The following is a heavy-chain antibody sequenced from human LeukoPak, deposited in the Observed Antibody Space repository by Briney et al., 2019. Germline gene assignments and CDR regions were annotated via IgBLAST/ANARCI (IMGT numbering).Heavy chain of an antibody. D-gene: IGHD2-15*01. Sequence: SETLSLTCTVSGGSISSYFWSWIRPPPRKGLEWIGYIYYSGSTNYNPSLKSRVTISVDTSKNQFSLKLSSVTAADTAVYYCARGAGYCSGGSCGFDFDYWGQGTLVTVSS. CDR1: GGSISSYF. J-gene: IGHJ4*02. CDR2: IYYSGST. V-gene: IGHV4-59*01. CDR3: ARGAGYCSGGSCGFDFDY.